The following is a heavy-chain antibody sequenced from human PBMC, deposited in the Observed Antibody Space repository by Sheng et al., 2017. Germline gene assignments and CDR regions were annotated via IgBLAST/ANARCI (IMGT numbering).Heavy chain of an antibody. V-gene: IGHV4-34*01. CDR3: ARRMTRGSFDP. D-gene: IGHD3-10*01. J-gene: IGHJ5*02. CDR1: GGSFSGYY. Sequence: QVQLQQWGAGLLKPSETLSLTCAVYGGSFSGYYWSWIRQPPGKGLEWIGEINHSGSTNYNPSLKSRVTISVDTSKNQFSLKLSSVTAADTAVYYCARRMTRGSFDPWGQGTLVTVSS. CDR2: INHSGST.